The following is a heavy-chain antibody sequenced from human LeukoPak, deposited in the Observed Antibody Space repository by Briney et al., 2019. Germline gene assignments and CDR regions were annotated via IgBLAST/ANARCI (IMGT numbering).Heavy chain of an antibody. D-gene: IGHD6-19*01. CDR2: IYYSGST. Sequence: SETLSLTCTVSGGSISSSSYYWGWIRQPPGKGLEWIGSIYYSGSTYYNPSLKSRVTISVDTSKNQFSLKLSSVTAADTAVYYCASSGEPLFDYWGQGTLVTVSS. V-gene: IGHV4-39*01. CDR3: ASSGEPLFDY. CDR1: GGSISSSSYY. J-gene: IGHJ4*02.